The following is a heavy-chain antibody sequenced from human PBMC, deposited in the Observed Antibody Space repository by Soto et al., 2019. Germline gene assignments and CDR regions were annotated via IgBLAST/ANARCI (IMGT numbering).Heavy chain of an antibody. CDR2: IYLGDSDT. Sequence: PGESLKISCKGSGYSLTTSWIAWVRQMSGKGLEWMGVIYLGDSDTRYRPSFQGQVTVSADKSINTAYLQWSSLKASDTAMYYCASYGLRSYYDSSDPWRRMDVCGQGTTVTV. CDR3: ASYGLRSYYDSSDPWRRMDV. V-gene: IGHV5-51*01. J-gene: IGHJ6*01. D-gene: IGHD3-22*01. CDR1: GYSLTTSW.